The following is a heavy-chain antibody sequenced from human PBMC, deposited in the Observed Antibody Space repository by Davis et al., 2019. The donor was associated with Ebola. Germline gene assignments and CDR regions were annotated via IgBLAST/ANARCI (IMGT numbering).Heavy chain of an antibody. D-gene: IGHD6-19*01. CDR2: IYSGGST. J-gene: IGHJ4*02. CDR3: ARDQGLD. V-gene: IGHV3-53*01. Sequence: PGGSLRLSCAASGFTFTSYSMTWVRQAPGKGLEWVSVIYSGGSTYYADSVKGRFTISRDNSKNTLYLQMNSLRAEDTAVYYCARDQGLDWGQGTLVTVSS. CDR1: GFTFTSYS.